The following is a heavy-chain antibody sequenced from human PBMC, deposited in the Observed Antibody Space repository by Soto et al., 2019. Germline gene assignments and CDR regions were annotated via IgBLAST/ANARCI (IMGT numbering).Heavy chain of an antibody. CDR1: GFSITSGFY. V-gene: IGHV4-38-2*01. D-gene: IGHD3-22*01. CDR2: ISYSAKT. CDR3: PRGAGAPWVRFDS. Sequence: KTXATLSLTCGVSGFSITSGFYWCWFRQSPGKGLEWIGSISYSAKTFYNPSLASRLSIAVDTSMNQFSLRLTSVTAADTALYYCPRGAGAPWVRFDSWGQGTLVIVSS. J-gene: IGHJ4*02.